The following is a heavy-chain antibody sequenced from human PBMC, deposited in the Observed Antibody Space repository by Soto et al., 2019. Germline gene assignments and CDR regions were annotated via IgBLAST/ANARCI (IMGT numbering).Heavy chain of an antibody. J-gene: IGHJ4*02. CDR2: IYYSGST. CDR3: ARAPASITMVRGVGPFDY. CDR1: GGSISSYY. D-gene: IGHD3-10*01. V-gene: IGHV4-59*01. Sequence: SETLSLTCTVSGGSISSYYWSWIRQPPGKGLEWIGHIYYSGSTNYNPSLKSRVTISVDTSKNQFSLKLSSVTAADTAVYYCARAPASITMVRGVGPFDYWGQGTLVTVSS.